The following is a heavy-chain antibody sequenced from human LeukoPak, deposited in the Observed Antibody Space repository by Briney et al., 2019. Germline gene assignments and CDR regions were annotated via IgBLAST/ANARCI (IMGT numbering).Heavy chain of an antibody. J-gene: IGHJ3*02. CDR2: IYPGDSDT. CDR3: ARPRIAAARAAFDI. V-gene: IGHV5-51*01. CDR1: GYSFTSYW. D-gene: IGHD6-13*01. Sequence: GESLKISCKGSGYSFTSYWIVWVRQMPGKGLEWMRIIYPGDSDTRYSPSFQGQVTISADKSISTAYLQWSSLKASDTTMYYCARPRIAAARAAFDIWGQGTMVTVSS.